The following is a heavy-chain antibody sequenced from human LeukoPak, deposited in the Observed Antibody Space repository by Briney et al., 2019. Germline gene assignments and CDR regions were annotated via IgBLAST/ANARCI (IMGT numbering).Heavy chain of an antibody. CDR1: GGSINSGTYY. J-gene: IGHJ4*02. CDR2: IYYSGNT. V-gene: IGHV4-39*01. D-gene: IGHD6-13*01. Sequence: SETLSLTCTVSGGSINSGTYYWGWVRQPPGKGLEWIGTIYYSGNTYYNPSLKSRVTISIDTSKNQFSLKLSSVTAADTAVYYCARLPSGTFDYWGQGTLATVSS. CDR3: ARLPSGTFDY.